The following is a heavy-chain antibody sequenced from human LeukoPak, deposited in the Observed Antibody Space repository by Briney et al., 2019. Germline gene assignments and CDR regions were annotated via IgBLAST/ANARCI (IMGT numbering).Heavy chain of an antibody. CDR2: IYSGGST. D-gene: IGHD1-14*01. V-gene: IGHV3-53*01. CDR3: ARGNPFQEYGMDV. CDR1: GFTVSSNY. J-gene: IGHJ6*02. Sequence: GGSLRLSCAASGFTVSSNYMSWVRQAPGKGLEWVSVIYSGGSTYYADSVKGRFTISRDNFKNTLYLQMNSLRAEDTAVYYCARGNPFQEYGMDVWGQGTTVTVSS.